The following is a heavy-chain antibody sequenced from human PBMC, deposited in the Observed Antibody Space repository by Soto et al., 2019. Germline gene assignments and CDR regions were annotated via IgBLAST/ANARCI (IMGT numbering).Heavy chain of an antibody. Sequence: EVQLVESGGGLVQPGGSLRLSCAASGFTFSNAWMSWVRQAPGKGLEWVGRIKSKTDGGTTDYAAPVKGRFTISRDDSKNTLYLQMNSLKTEDTAVYYCTTGGNDRHPVTFDIWGQGTMVTVSS. CDR2: IKSKTDGGTT. CDR3: TTGGNDRHPVTFDI. J-gene: IGHJ3*02. V-gene: IGHV3-15*01. D-gene: IGHD3-22*01. CDR1: GFTFSNAW.